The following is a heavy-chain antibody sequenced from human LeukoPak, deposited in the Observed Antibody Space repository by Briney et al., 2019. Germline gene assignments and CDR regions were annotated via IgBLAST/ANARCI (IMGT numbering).Heavy chain of an antibody. CDR3: AREEPVRGVDY. CDR2: IIPIFGTA. Sequence: SVKVSYKASGGTFSSYAISWVRQAPGQGLEWMGGIIPIFGTADYAQKFQGRVTITADESTSTAYMELSSLRSEDTAVYYCAREEPVRGVDYWGQGTLVTVSS. CDR1: GGTFSSYA. J-gene: IGHJ4*02. V-gene: IGHV1-69*13. D-gene: IGHD3-10*01.